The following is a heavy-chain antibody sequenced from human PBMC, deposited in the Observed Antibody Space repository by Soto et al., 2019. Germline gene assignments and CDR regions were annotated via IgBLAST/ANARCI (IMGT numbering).Heavy chain of an antibody. CDR2: ISGSGGST. V-gene: IGHV3-23*01. D-gene: IGHD2-2*01. J-gene: IGHJ5*02. CDR1: GFIFGSFS. CDR3: EKEKISTSCCHCFDT. Sequence: GGSLILSCASSGFIFGSFSVILVRPAPGKGLEWVSAISGSGGSTYYADSVKGRFTISRDNSKNTLYLQMNSLRAEDTAVYYCEKEKISTSCCHCFDTCGQGTLVTISS.